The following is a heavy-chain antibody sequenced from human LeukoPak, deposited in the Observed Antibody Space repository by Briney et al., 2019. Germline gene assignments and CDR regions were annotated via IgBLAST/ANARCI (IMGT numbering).Heavy chain of an antibody. V-gene: IGHV4-39*07. CDR1: GVSISSGDYY. CDR3: ARDRNGYAYFDY. D-gene: IGHD5-12*01. J-gene: IGHJ4*02. Sequence: PSETLSLTCNVSGVSISSGDYYWGWVRQPPGKGLEWIGTIYYSGSTYYNPSLKSRVTISLDTPKNQFSLRLSSVTAADTAVYYCARDRNGYAYFDYWGQGILVTVSS. CDR2: IYYSGST.